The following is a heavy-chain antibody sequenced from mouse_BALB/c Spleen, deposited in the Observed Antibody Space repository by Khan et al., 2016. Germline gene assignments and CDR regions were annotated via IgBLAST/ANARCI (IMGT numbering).Heavy chain of an antibody. CDR3: ARSYYGNYAWFAY. CDR1: GFNIIHYY. J-gene: IGHJ3*01. CDR2: IDPENGNT. D-gene: IGHD2-10*01. V-gene: IGHV14-1*02. Sequence: VQLQQSGAELVRPGALVKLSCKVSGFNIIHYYMHWVKQRPEQGLEWIGWIDPENGNTINDPKFQGKAIITADTSSNTVYLQLTSLTSEDTAVYYCARSYYGNYAWFAYWGQGTLVTVSA.